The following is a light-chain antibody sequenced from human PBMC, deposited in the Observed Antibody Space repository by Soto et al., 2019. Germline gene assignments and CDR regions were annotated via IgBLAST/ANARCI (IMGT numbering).Light chain of an antibody. V-gene: IGLV2-14*01. Sequence: QSALTQPASVSGSPGQSITISCTGTSSDVGGYNYVSWYQQHPGKAPKVMIYDVSNRPSGVSNRFSGSKSGNTASLTISGLQAADEADYYCSSYTSSSTLVFGGGTQLTVL. CDR3: SSYTSSSTLV. CDR2: DVS. J-gene: IGLJ3*02. CDR1: SSDVGGYNY.